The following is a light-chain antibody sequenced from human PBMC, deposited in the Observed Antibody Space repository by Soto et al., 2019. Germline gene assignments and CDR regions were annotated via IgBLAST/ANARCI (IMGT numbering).Light chain of an antibody. Sequence: EIVLTQSPATLSVSPGERATLSCRASQSVGNNFAWYQQKPGQAPRLLIFAASTRATGVPARFSGSGSGTEFTLIISRLQSEDFGFYYCQQYGDWPLTFGGGAKVEIE. V-gene: IGKV3-15*01. CDR3: QQYGDWPLT. J-gene: IGKJ4*01. CDR2: AAS. CDR1: QSVGNN.